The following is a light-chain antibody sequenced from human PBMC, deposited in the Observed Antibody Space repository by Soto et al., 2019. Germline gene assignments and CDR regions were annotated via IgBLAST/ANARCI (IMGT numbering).Light chain of an antibody. Sequence: QPVLTQSPSASASLGASVKLTCTLSSGHSNYAIAWLQQQPEKGPRYLMKLRSDGSHIKGDGIPGRFSGSSSGAERYLTISSLQSEDEGDYYCQTWDTGFVVVFGGGTTLTVL. V-gene: IGLV4-69*01. J-gene: IGLJ2*01. CDR2: LRSDGSH. CDR3: QTWDTGFVVV. CDR1: SGHSNYA.